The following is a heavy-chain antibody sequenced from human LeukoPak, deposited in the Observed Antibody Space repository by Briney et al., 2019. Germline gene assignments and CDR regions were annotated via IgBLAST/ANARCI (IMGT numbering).Heavy chain of an antibody. D-gene: IGHD4-11*01. CDR1: GGSISSYY. CDR3: AKKSNQGAYFDY. V-gene: IGHV4-59*12. J-gene: IGHJ4*02. CDR2: IYYSGST. Sequence: SETLSLTCTVSGGSISSYYWSWIRQPPGKGLEWIGYIYYSGSTNYNPSLKSRVTISVDTSKSQFSLKLSSVTAADTAVYYCAKKSNQGAYFDYWGQGTLVTVSS.